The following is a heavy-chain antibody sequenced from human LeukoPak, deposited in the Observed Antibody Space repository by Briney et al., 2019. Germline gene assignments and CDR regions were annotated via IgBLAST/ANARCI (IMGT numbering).Heavy chain of an antibody. V-gene: IGHV4-4*09. Sequence: SGTLSLTCTVSGGSMSPYFWSWVRQPPGKGLEWIGYVYTNDGSTKYNPSLKSRVTMSVDTSKNQISLKLSSVTAADTAIYYCARRQTYFDYWGQGTLVTVSS. CDR1: GGSMSPYF. CDR2: VYTNDGST. J-gene: IGHJ4*02. CDR3: ARRQTYFDY.